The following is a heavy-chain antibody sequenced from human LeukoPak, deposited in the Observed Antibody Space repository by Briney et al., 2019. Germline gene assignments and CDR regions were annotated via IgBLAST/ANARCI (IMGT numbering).Heavy chain of an antibody. Sequence: SETLPLTCTVSGGSISSYYWSWIRQPPGKGLEWIGYIYYSGSTNYNPSLKSRVTISVDTSKNQFSLKLSSVTAADTAVYYCARSHREQQLVDYWGQGTLVTVSS. D-gene: IGHD6-13*01. V-gene: IGHV4-59*01. CDR2: IYYSGST. CDR1: GGSISSYY. CDR3: ARSHREQQLVDY. J-gene: IGHJ4*02.